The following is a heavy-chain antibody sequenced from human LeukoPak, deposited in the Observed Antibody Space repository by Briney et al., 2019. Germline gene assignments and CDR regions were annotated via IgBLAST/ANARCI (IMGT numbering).Heavy chain of an antibody. CDR2: INHSGST. CDR3: ARAPPRRKWLLLDY. CDR1: GGSFSGYY. J-gene: IGHJ4*02. D-gene: IGHD3-22*01. Sequence: PSETPSLTCAVYGGSFSGYYWSWIRQPPGKGLEWIGEINHSGSTNYNPPLKSRVTISVDTSKNQFSLKLSSVAAADTAVYYCARAPPRRKWLLLDYWGQGTLVTVSS. V-gene: IGHV4-34*01.